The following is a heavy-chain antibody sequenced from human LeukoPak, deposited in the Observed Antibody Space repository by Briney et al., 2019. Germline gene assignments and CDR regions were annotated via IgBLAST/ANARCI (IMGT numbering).Heavy chain of an antibody. V-gene: IGHV4-34*01. CDR3: ATCRDEFGDYGFTS. Sequence: SETLSLTCAVYGGSFSGYYWSWIRQPPGKGLEWIGEINHSGSTNYNPSLKSRVTISVDTSKNQFSLNLSPVTAADTAVYYCATCRDEFGDYGFTSWGQGTLVTVSS. CDR1: GGSFSGYY. CDR2: INHSGST. J-gene: IGHJ5*02. D-gene: IGHD4-17*01.